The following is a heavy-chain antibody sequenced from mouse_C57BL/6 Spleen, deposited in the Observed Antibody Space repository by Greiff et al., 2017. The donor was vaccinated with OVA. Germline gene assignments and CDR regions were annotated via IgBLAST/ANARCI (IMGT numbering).Heavy chain of an antibody. J-gene: IGHJ3*01. CDR1: GFTFSDYG. CDR3: ARQGGSSPAWFAY. D-gene: IGHD1-1*01. V-gene: IGHV5-17*01. CDR2: ISSGSSTI. Sequence: EVKLVESGGGLVKPGGSLKLSCAASGFTFSDYGMHWVRQAPEKGLEWVAYISSGSSTIYYADTVKGRFTISRDNDKNTLFLQMTSLRSEDTAMYYCARQGGSSPAWFAYWGQGTLVTVSA.